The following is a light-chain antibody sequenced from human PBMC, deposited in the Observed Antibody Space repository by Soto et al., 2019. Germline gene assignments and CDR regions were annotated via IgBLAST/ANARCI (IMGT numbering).Light chain of an antibody. CDR3: SSYAGIRTYV. CDR1: SSDVGSYDF. CDR2: EGS. V-gene: IGLV2-23*01. J-gene: IGLJ1*01. Sequence: QSVLTQPASVSGSPGQSITISCTGTSSDVGSYDFVSWYQQHPGKAPKLLIYEGSKRPSGVSDRFSGSKSGNTASLTISGLQAEDEADYHSSSYAGIRTYVFGSGTKVTVL.